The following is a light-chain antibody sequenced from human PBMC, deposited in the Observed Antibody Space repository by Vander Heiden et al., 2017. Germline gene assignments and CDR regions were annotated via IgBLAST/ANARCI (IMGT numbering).Light chain of an antibody. CDR2: VAS. CDR3: LQRNGYPLT. J-gene: IGKJ4*01. CDR1: QGIRND. V-gene: IGKV1-17*01. Sequence: DIQMTQSPSSLSASVGDRATITCRASQGIRNDLDWYQQKPGKAPKRLIYVASSLQSGVPSRFSGSGSGTEFTLTISSLQPEDFATYYCLQRNGYPLTFGGGTKVELK.